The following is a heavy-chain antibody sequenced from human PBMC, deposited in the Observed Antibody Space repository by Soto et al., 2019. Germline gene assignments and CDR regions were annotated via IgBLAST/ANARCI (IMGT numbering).Heavy chain of an antibody. CDR2: IYYSGST. CDR3: ARGGNELGP. CDR1: GGSIRSYY. D-gene: IGHD7-27*01. Sequence: QVQLQESGPGLVKPSETLSLTCTVSGGSIRSYYWSWFRQPPGKGLEWIGYIYYSGSTNYNPSLKSRVTISVDTSNNQFSLKLSSVTAADTAVYYCARGGNELGPWGQGTLVTVSS. V-gene: IGHV4-59*01. J-gene: IGHJ5*02.